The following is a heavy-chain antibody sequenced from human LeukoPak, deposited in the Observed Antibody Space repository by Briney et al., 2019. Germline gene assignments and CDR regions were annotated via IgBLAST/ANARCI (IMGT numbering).Heavy chain of an antibody. Sequence: GGSLRLSCAASGFACSSYSMNWVRQAPGKGLEWVSSINSNSVSMYYGDSLKGRFTISRDNAKNSLYLQMNSLRADDTAVYYCGRQRGGIGRIDYWGQGTLVTVSS. J-gene: IGHJ4*02. CDR2: INSNSVSM. V-gene: IGHV3-21*01. CDR3: GRQRGGIGRIDY. CDR1: GFACSSYS. D-gene: IGHD1-26*01.